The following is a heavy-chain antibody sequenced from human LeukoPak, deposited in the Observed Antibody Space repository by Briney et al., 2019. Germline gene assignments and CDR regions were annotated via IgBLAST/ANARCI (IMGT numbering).Heavy chain of an antibody. CDR3: ARDRGRGYCSSTSCYTPPNWFDP. CDR2: IYTSGGA. D-gene: IGHD2-2*02. V-gene: IGHV4-61*02. CDR1: GGSISSGSYY. Sequence: KPSQTLSLTCTVSGGSISSGSYYWSWIRQPPGKGLEWIGRIYTSGGANYNPSLKSRVTISVDTSKNPFSLKLSSVPAADTAVYYCARDRGRGYCSSTSCYTPPNWFDPWGQGTLVTVSS. J-gene: IGHJ5*02.